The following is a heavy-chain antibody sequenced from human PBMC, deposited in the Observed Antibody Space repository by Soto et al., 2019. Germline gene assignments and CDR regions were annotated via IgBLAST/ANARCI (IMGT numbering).Heavy chain of an antibody. CDR1: GVSVSSYY. CDR2: SYYSGST. Sequence: SETLSLTSTVSGVSVSSYYWIWIRQSPGKGLEWIGFSYYSGSTKYKPALKSRVTISVDTSKNQFSLKVSSATAADTAVYYCARHSNRNYGLYYFDYWGLGALVTVSS. D-gene: IGHD4-4*01. V-gene: IGHV4-59*08. CDR3: ARHSNRNYGLYYFDY. J-gene: IGHJ4*02.